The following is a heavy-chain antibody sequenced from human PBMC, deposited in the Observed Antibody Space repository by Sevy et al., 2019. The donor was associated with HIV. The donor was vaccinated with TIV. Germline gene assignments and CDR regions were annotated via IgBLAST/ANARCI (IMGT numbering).Heavy chain of an antibody. D-gene: IGHD4-17*01. CDR2: IYHGGST. Sequence: LRLSCDVSGASISSGGYSWNWIRQSPGKGLEWIGFIYHGGSTYYTPSLQSRVTTSVDRRKNQFSLKLTSVTAADTAVYYCARSMTTMTDAFDIWGQGTLVTVSS. CDR1: GASISSGGYS. V-gene: IGHV4-30-2*06. J-gene: IGHJ3*02. CDR3: ARSMTTMTDAFDI.